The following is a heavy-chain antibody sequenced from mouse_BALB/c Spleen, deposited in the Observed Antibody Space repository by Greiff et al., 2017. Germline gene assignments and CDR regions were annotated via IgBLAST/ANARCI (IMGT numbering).Heavy chain of an antibody. J-gene: IGHJ3*01. CDR1: GYSITSDYA. Sequence: ESGPGLVKPSQSLSLTCTVTGYSITSDYAWNWIRQFPGNKLEWMGYISYSGSTSYNPSLKSRITITRDTSKNPFFLQLNSVTTEDTATYYCARRGVYYGSSYGFAYWGQGTLVTVSA. V-gene: IGHV3-2*02. CDR3: ARRGVYYGSSYGFAY. D-gene: IGHD1-1*01. CDR2: ISYSGST.